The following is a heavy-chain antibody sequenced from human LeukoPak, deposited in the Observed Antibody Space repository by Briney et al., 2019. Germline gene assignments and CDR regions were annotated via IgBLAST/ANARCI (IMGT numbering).Heavy chain of an antibody. CDR1: GFTFSNYW. CDR3: AKDLGGIPMEPSAVTTIYYYYYGMDV. Sequence: PGGSLRLSCVASGFTFSNYWITWVRQAPGKGLEWVAVISYDGSNKYYADSVKGRFTISRDNSKNTLYLQMNSLRAEDTAVYYCAKDLGGIPMEPSAVTTIYYYYYGMDVWVQGTTVTVS. D-gene: IGHD4-17*01. CDR2: ISYDGSNK. J-gene: IGHJ6*02. V-gene: IGHV3-30*18.